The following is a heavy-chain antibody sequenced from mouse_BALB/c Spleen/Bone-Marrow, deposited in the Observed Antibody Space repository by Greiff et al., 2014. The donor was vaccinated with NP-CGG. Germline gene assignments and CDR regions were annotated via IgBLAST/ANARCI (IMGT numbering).Heavy chain of an antibody. Sequence: EVKLMESGPDLVKPSQSLSLTRTVTGYSITSGYSWHWIRQFPGNKLEWMGYIHYSGRTNYNPSLKSRISITRDTSKNQFFLQLNSVTTEDTATYYCTRDDYDVMDYWGQGTSVTVSS. V-gene: IGHV3-1*02. CDR3: TRDDYDVMDY. CDR1: GYSITSGYS. J-gene: IGHJ4*01. CDR2: IHYSGRT.